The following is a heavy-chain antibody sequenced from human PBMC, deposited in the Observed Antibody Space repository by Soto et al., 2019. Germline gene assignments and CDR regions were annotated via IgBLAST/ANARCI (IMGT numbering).Heavy chain of an antibody. J-gene: IGHJ3*02. CDR1: GFTFSSYA. CDR3: AKIPHSSSWYLDAFDI. CDR2: ISGSGGST. D-gene: IGHD6-13*01. Sequence: EVQLLESGGGLVQPGGSLRLSCAASGFTFSSYAMSWVRQAPGKGLEWVSAISGSGGSTYYADSVKGRFTISRDNSKNTLYLQTNSLRAEDTAVYYCAKIPHSSSWYLDAFDIWGQGTMVTVSS. V-gene: IGHV3-23*01.